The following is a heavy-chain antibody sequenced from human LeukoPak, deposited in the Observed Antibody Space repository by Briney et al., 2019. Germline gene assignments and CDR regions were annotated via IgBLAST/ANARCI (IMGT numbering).Heavy chain of an antibody. V-gene: IGHV1-18*01. D-gene: IGHD2-2*01. J-gene: IGHJ6*03. CDR2: ISAYNGNT. CDR1: GYTFTSYG. Sequence: RASVKVSCKASGYTFTSYGITWVRQAPGQGLEWMGCISAYNGNTNYAQKLQGRVTMTTDRSTSTAHMELRSLRSDDTAVYYCARGPIIDIAIVPAADEYYYMDVWGKGTTVTVSS. CDR3: ARGPIIDIAIVPAADEYYYMDV.